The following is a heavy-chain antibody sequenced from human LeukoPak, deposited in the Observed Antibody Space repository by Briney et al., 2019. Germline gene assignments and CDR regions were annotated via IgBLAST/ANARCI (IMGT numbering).Heavy chain of an antibody. D-gene: IGHD6-13*01. V-gene: IGHV5-10-1*01. CDR1: GYSFTSYW. CDR3: ARRRYSNTWFDY. CDR2: IDPSDSYT. J-gene: IGHJ4*02. Sequence: GESLKISCKGSGYSFTSYWISWVRQMPGKGLEWMGRIDPSDSYTNYSPSFQGRVTISTDKSISTAYLQWSSLKASDTAIYYCARRRYSNTWFDYWGQGTLVTVSS.